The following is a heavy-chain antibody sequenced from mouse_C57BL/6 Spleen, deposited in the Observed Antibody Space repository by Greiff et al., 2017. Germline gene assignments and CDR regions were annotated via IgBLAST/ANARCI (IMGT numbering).Heavy chain of an antibody. CDR3: AKQGTGTDAMDY. J-gene: IGHJ4*01. Sequence: QVQLKESGPGLVAPSQRLSLPCTVSGFSLPSYGVAWVRQPPGKGLEWLGVIWGGGSPTYNSALMSRLSISKDNSKSQVFLKMNSLQTDDTAMYCCAKQGTGTDAMDYWGQGTSVTVAS. CDR2: IWGGGSP. V-gene: IGHV2-9*01. CDR1: GFSLPSYG. D-gene: IGHD4-1*01.